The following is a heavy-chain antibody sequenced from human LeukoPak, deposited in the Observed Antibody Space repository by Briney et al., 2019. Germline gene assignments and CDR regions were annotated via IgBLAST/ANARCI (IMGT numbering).Heavy chain of an antibody. CDR3: ARRRTDYDFWSGYTMGSFDY. V-gene: IGHV4-59*01. CDR2: IYYSGST. J-gene: IGHJ4*02. CDR1: GGSISSYY. D-gene: IGHD3-3*01. Sequence: SETLSLTCTVSGGSISSYYWSWIRQPPGKGLEWIGYIYYSGSTNYNPSLKSRVTISVDTSKNQFSLKLSSVTAADTAVDYCARRRTDYDFWSGYTMGSFDYWGQGTLVTVSS.